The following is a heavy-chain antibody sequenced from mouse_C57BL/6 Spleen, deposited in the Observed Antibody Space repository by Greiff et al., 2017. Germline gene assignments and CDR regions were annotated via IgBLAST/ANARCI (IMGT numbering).Heavy chain of an antibody. V-gene: IGHV1-69*01. D-gene: IGHD2-4*01. CDR2: IDPSDSYT. Sequence: QVQLKQPGAELVMPGASVKLSCKASGYTFTSYWMHWVKQRPGQGLEWIGEIDPSDSYTNYNQKFKGKSTLTVDKSSSTAYMQLSSLTSEDSAVYYCARRKGLRQGYYFDYWGQGTTLTVSS. CDR1: GYTFTSYW. CDR3: ARRKGLRQGYYFDY. J-gene: IGHJ2*01.